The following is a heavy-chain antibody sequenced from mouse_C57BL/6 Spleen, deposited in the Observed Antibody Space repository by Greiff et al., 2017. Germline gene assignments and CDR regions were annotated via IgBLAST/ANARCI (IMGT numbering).Heavy chain of an antibody. CDR2: IDPSDSYT. V-gene: IGHV1-69*01. J-gene: IGHJ4*01. Sequence: QVQLQQPGAELVMPGASVKLSCKASGYTFTSYWMHWVKQRPGQGLEWIGEIDPSDSYTNYNQKFKGKSTLTVDKSSSTAYMQLSSLTSADSAGYYCARRGAQATFNAMDDWGQGTSVTVAS. CDR1: GYTFTSYW. D-gene: IGHD3-2*02. CDR3: ARRGAQATFNAMDD.